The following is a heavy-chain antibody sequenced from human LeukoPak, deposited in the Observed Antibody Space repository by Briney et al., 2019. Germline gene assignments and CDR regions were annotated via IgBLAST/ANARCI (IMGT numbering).Heavy chain of an antibody. CDR3: ARDSKYDSTGHAP. CDR1: GGSISSGSYY. V-gene: IGHV4-61*09. J-gene: IGHJ5*02. D-gene: IGHD3-22*01. Sequence: SETLSLTCTVSGGSISSGSYYWSWIRQPTGKGLEWIGHFYTSGSTNYNPSLKSRVTISVDTSNNQFSLKVSSVTAADTAMYYCARDSKYDSTGHAPWGLGTLVTVSS. CDR2: FYTSGST.